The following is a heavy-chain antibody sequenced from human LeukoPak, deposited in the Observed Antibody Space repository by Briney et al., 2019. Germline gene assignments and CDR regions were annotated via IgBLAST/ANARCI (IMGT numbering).Heavy chain of an antibody. J-gene: IGHJ4*02. Sequence: GGSESLLCALSAFTFSSYTMRWVRHAPGEGLVWVSAINNSGGNTYYAHSVKGQFTISRDNSKNTLYLQMHSLRAEVTAIYYCAKDGYVSWSYQLSHFDYWGQGTLVTVSS. D-gene: IGHD2-2*03. CDR2: INNSGGNT. CDR1: AFTFSSYT. CDR3: AKDGYVSWSYQLSHFDY. V-gene: IGHV3-23*01.